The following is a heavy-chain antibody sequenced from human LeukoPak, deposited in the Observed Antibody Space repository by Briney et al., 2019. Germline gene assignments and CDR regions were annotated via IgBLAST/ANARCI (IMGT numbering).Heavy chain of an antibody. CDR2: IGTAGDT. CDR1: GFTFSSYD. V-gene: IGHV3-13*01. CDR3: AKSVTTWEFDY. J-gene: IGHJ4*02. Sequence: AGGSLRLSCAASGFTFSSYDMHWVRQATGKGLEWVSAIGTAGDTYYPGSVKGRFTISRDNSKNTLYLQMNSLRAEDTAVYYCAKSVTTWEFDYWGQGTLVTVSS. D-gene: IGHD4-11*01.